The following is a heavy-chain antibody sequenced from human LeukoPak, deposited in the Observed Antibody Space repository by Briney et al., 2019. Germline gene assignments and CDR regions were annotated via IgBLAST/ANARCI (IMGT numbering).Heavy chain of an antibody. CDR1: GGSISSYY. D-gene: IGHD3-10*01. Sequence: PSETLSLTCTVSGGSISSYYWSWIRQPPGKGLEWIGYIYYSGSTNYNPSLKSRVTISVDTSKNQSSLKLSSVTAADTAVYYCARDRDYYGSGSYYVGWFDPWGQGTLVTVPS. V-gene: IGHV4-59*01. CDR3: ARDRDYYGSGSYYVGWFDP. J-gene: IGHJ5*02. CDR2: IYYSGST.